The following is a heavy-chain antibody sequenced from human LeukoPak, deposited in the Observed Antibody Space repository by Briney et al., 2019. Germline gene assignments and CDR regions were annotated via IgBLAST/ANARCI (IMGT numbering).Heavy chain of an antibody. Sequence: SETLSLTCTVSGGSLSSSSYYWGWIRQPPGKGLEWIGSIYYTGSTYYNPSLKSRVSMSIDTSKNQFSLKLSSVTAADTAVYYCARGRVSSSTWHSTHYYYFYMDVWGKGTTVTVSS. CDR3: ARGRVSSSTWHSTHYYYFYMDV. D-gene: IGHD2/OR15-2a*01. CDR1: GGSLSSSSYY. V-gene: IGHV4-39*07. J-gene: IGHJ6*03. CDR2: IYYTGST.